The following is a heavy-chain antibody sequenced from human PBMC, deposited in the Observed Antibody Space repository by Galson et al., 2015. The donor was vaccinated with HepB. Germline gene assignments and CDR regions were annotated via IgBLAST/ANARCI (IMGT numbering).Heavy chain of an antibody. J-gene: IGHJ3*02. D-gene: IGHD6-19*01. CDR1: GFIFSTYS. Sequence: SLRLSCAASGFIFSTYSMHWVRQAPGKGLEWVSSISSSSSYLYYADSVKGRFTISRDNTENSLYLQMNSLRAEDTAVYYCARERADSSGFYIPASDIWGQGTMVTVSS. V-gene: IGHV3-21*01. CDR2: ISSSSSYL. CDR3: ARERADSSGFYIPASDI.